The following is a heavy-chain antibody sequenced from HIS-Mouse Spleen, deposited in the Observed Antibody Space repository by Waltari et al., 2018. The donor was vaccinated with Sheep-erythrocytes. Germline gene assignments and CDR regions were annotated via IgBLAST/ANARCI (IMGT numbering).Heavy chain of an antibody. Sequence: QVQLQESGPGLVKPSQTLSLTCTVSGGSISSVDYYWSWIRQPPGKGLEWIGYIYYSGGTYYNPSLKSRVTISVDTSKNQFSLKLGSVTAADTAVYYCARALANWGSSFDYWGQGTLVTVSS. D-gene: IGHD7-27*01. CDR3: ARALANWGSSFDY. CDR2: IYYSGGT. CDR1: GGSISSVDYY. J-gene: IGHJ4*02. V-gene: IGHV4-30-4*01.